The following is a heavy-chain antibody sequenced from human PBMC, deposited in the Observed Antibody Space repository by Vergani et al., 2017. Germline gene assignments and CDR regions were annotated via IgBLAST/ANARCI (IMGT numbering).Heavy chain of an antibody. V-gene: IGHV3-30*02. Sequence: QVQLVQSGGGVVQPGGSLRLSCVASGFPFNRYGMQWVRQAPGKGLEWVAYVLFDVSNEYYADSVKGRFIVSRDNSNDALYLQMNSLRTDDTAVYYCARDLAYCHEGSCALWGQGSVVTVSS. CDR1: GFPFNRYG. CDR2: VLFDVSNE. CDR3: ARDLAYCHEGSCAL. J-gene: IGHJ4*02. D-gene: IGHD2-15*01.